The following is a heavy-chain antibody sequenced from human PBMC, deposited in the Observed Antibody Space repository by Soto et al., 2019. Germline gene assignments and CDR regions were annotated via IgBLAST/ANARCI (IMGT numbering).Heavy chain of an antibody. V-gene: IGHV3-23*01. CDR1: GFTFSSYA. CDR3: ARVSGSYYYGMDV. D-gene: IGHD1-26*01. J-gene: IGHJ6*02. CDR2: ISGSGDFT. Sequence: GGSLRLSCAASGFTFSSYAMSWVRQAPGKGLEWVSVISGSGDFTFYADSVKGRFTISRDNSKNTLYLQMNTLRAEDTAVYYCARVSGSYYYGMDVWGQGTTVTVSS.